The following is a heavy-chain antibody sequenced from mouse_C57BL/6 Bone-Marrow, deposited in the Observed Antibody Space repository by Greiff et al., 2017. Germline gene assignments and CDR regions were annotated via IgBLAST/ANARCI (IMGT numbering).Heavy chain of an antibody. CDR1: GYTFTDYY. V-gene: IGHV1-26*01. D-gene: IGHD1-1*02. CDR3: GFLVADY. CDR2: INPNNGGT. J-gene: IGHJ2*01. Sequence: EVQLQQSGPELVKPGASVKLSCKASGYTFTDYYMNWVKQRPGQGLEWIGDINPNNGGTNYNQKFKGKATLTVDKSSSTAYMELSSLTSEDSAVYYCGFLVADYWGQGTTLTVSS.